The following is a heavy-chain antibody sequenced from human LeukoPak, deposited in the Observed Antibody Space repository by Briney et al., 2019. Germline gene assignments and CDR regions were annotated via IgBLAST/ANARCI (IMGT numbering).Heavy chain of an antibody. CDR1: GFTFSSYA. CDR3: ARVPYCSSTSCYSDYYYMDV. V-gene: IGHV3-64*01. Sequence: PGGSLRLSCAASGFTFSSYAMHWVRQAPGKGLEYVSAISSNGGSTYYANSVKGRFTISRDSSKNTLYLQMGSLRAEDMAVYYCARVPYCSSTSCYSDYYYMDVWGKGTTVTVSS. D-gene: IGHD2-2*02. J-gene: IGHJ6*03. CDR2: ISSNGGST.